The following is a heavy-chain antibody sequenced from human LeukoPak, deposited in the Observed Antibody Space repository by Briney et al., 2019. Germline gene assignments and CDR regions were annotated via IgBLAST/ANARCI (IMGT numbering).Heavy chain of an antibody. V-gene: IGHV3-23*01. Sequence: GGSLRLSCAASGFTFSSYAMSWVRQAPGKGLEWVSIVSGSGGSTYYADSVKGRFTISRDNSKDTLYLQMNSLRAEDTAVYYCAKPPRGLYCSSGSCYLAFDYWGQGTLVTVSS. CDR1: GFTFSSYA. D-gene: IGHD2-15*01. CDR3: AKPPRGLYCSSGSCYLAFDY. CDR2: VSGSGGST. J-gene: IGHJ4*02.